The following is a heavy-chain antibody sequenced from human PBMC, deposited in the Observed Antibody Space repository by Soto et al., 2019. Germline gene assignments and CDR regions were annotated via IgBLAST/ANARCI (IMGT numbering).Heavy chain of an antibody. J-gene: IGHJ2*01. CDR3: TKGHWYFDL. CDR1: GFTFSNAW. V-gene: IGHV3-15*07. Sequence: EVQLVESGGGLVKPGGSLRLSCAASGFTFSNAWMNWVRQAPGKGLEWVGRSKSKTDGGTTDYAAPVEGRFTISREDSKNTLYLQMNSLKTEDAAVYYCTKGHWYFDLWGRGTLVTVSS. CDR2: SKSKTDGGTT.